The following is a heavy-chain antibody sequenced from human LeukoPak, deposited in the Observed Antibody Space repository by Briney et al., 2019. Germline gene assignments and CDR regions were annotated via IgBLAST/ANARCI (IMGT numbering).Heavy chain of an antibody. Sequence: GGSLRLSCAASGFNFGDYAMSWVRQAPGKGLEWVAHIKEGGRGTFYVDSVKGRFTGSRDDARNTVYLQMNSLRAEDTAVYYCARGPLGIGFDYWGQGTLVTVSS. CDR2: IKEGGRGT. J-gene: IGHJ4*02. V-gene: IGHV3-7*01. CDR1: GFNFGDYA. CDR3: ARGPLGIGFDY. D-gene: IGHD7-27*01.